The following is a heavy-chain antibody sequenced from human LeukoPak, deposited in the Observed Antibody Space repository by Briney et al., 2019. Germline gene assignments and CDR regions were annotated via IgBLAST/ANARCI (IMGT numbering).Heavy chain of an antibody. D-gene: IGHD2-2*01. CDR2: IIPILGIA. CDR1: GGTFSSYA. Sequence: GASVKVSCKASGGTFSSYAISWVRQAPGQGLEWMGRIIPILGIANYAQKFQGRVTITADKSTSTAYMELSSLRSEDTAVYYCARVRGCSSTSRDYNFDYWGQGTLVTVSS. J-gene: IGHJ4*02. V-gene: IGHV1-69*04. CDR3: ARVRGCSSTSRDYNFDY.